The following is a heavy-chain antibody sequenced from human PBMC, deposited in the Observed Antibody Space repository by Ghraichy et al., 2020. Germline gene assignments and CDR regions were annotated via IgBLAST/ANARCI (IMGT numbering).Heavy chain of an antibody. Sequence: SETLSLTCVVSGVTSNTYYWTWIRQPPGKGLEWIGEINYSGYITYNPSLKSRVTISLDPSKSQFSLNLTSVTAADTAVYYCAISRSQWLGAFDSWGQGTMVTVSS. D-gene: IGHD3-22*01. J-gene: IGHJ3*02. CDR1: GVTSNTYY. CDR3: AISRSQWLGAFDS. V-gene: IGHV4-34*08. CDR2: INYSGYI.